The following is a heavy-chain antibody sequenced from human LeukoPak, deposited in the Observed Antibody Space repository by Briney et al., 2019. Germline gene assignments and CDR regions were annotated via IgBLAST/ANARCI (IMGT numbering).Heavy chain of an antibody. CDR1: SGSLSDYY. D-gene: IGHD3-22*01. V-gene: IGHV4-59*07. CDR2: IYHSGTT. Sequence: SDTLSLTCTVSSGSLSDYYWNWIRQPTGKGLECIGNIYHSGTTNHNPSLKSRVTISIDTSKKQFSLKLRSVTTADTAMYFCGRYYDSSGYSPISYWGQGILVTVSS. CDR3: GRYYDSSGYSPISY. J-gene: IGHJ4*02.